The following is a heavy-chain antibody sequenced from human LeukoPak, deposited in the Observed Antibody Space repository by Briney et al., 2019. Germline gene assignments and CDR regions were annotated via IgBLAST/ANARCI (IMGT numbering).Heavy chain of an antibody. D-gene: IGHD4-17*01. CDR2: ISSSGSTI. V-gene: IGHV3-11*01. CDR3: ARSTRMTTVTPYADY. CDR1: GFTFSNYY. J-gene: IGHJ4*02. Sequence: PGGSLRLSCAASGFTFSNYYMSWIRQAPGKGLEWVSYISSSGSTIYYADSVKGRFTISRDNAKNSLYLQMNSLRAEDTAVYYCARSTRMTTVTPYADYWGQGTLVTVSS.